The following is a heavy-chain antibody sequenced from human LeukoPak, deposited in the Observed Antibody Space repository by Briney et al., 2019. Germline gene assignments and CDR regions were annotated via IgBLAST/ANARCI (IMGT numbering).Heavy chain of an antibody. J-gene: IGHJ6*03. D-gene: IGHD3-3*01. Sequence: GGSLRLSCAASGFTFSDYYMSWIRQAPGKGLEWVSYISSSGSTIYYADSVKGRITISRDNAKNSLYLQMNSLRAEDTAVYYCAKDKYNFWSGSNYYYMDVWGKGTTVTVSS. CDR2: ISSSGSTI. CDR1: GFTFSDYY. V-gene: IGHV3-11*01. CDR3: AKDKYNFWSGSNYYYMDV.